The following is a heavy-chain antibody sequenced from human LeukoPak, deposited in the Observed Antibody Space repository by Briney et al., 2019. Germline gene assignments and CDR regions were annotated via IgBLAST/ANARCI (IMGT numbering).Heavy chain of an antibody. CDR3: ARHRVIVVVFNLYYFDY. J-gene: IGHJ4*02. CDR2: IYYSGST. V-gene: IGHV4-39*01. CDR1: GGSISSSSYY. Sequence: SETLSLTCTVSGGSISSSSYYWGWIRQPPGKGLEWIGSIYYSGSTYYNPSLKSRVTISVDTSKNQFSLKLSSVTAADTAVYYCARHRVIVVVFNLYYFDYWGQGTLVTVSS. D-gene: IGHD3-22*01.